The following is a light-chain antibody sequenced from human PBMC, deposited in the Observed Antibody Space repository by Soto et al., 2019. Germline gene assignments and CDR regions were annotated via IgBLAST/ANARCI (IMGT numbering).Light chain of an antibody. V-gene: IGKV3-11*01. CDR1: QSVSSY. Sequence: DIELTQSPATLSLSPGERATLSCRASQSVSSYLAWYQQKPGQAPRLLIYDASNRATGIPARFSGSGSGTDFTLTISSLEPEDFAVYYCQQRSNWPPTFGQGTKVDI. J-gene: IGKJ1*01. CDR3: QQRSNWPPT. CDR2: DAS.